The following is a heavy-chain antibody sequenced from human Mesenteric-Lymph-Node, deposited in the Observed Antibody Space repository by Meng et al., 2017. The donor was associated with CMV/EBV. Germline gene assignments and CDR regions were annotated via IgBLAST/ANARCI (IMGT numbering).Heavy chain of an antibody. CDR3: ARVDYDFWSGYPGDAFDI. CDR2: IYYSGST. D-gene: IGHD3-3*01. Sequence: SETLSLTCTVSGGSISSYYWSWIRQPPGKGLEWIGYIYYSGSTNYNPSLKSRVTISVDTSKNQFSLKLSSVTAADTAVYYCARVDYDFWSGYPGDAFDIWGQGNPGHRLL. V-gene: IGHV4-59*01. CDR1: GGSISSYY. J-gene: IGHJ3*02.